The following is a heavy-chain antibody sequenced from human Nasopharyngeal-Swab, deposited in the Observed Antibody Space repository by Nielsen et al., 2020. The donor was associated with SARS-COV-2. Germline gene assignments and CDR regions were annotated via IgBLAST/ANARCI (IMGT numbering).Heavy chain of an antibody. CDR2: IWYDGSNK. J-gene: IGHJ4*02. Sequence: GSLRLSCAASGFTFSSYGMHWVRQAPGKGLEWVAVIWYDGSNKYYADSVKGRFTISRDNSKNTLYLQMNSLRAEDTAVYYCAKDPLYSGYDLRYYFDYWGQGTLVTVSS. CDR3: AKDPLYSGYDLRYYFDY. V-gene: IGHV3-30*02. D-gene: IGHD5-12*01. CDR1: GFTFSSYG.